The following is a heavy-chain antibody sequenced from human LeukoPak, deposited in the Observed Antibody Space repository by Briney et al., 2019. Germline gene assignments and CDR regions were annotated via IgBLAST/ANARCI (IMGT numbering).Heavy chain of an antibody. CDR2: IHKAGTES. CDR3: ARVGTWQLQRVFDY. J-gene: IGHJ4*02. D-gene: IGHD1-1*01. CDR1: GFTFTDYW. V-gene: IGHV3-7*01. Sequence: PGGSLRLSCAASGFTFTDYWMTWVRQVPGKGLEWVANIHKAGTESYYVDSVKGRFAISRDNAKNSLYLQLSSLRVDDTAVYYCARVGTWQLQRVFDYWGQGILVTVSS.